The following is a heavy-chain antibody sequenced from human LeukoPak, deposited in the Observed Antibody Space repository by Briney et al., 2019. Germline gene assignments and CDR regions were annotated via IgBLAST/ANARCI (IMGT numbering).Heavy chain of an antibody. J-gene: IGHJ4*02. CDR2: IKYDGSRT. CDR1: GMTFDRHG. CDR3: VKDTIFTGDPFDY. Sequence: GGSLRLSCVVSGMTFDRHGMHWVRQPPGKGLEWLAFIKYDGSRTDYEDSVQGRFTVSRDNSKNTLYLEMNSLRAEDTAIYYCVKDTIFTGDPFDYWGQGTLVTVSS. V-gene: IGHV3-30*02. D-gene: IGHD3-3*01.